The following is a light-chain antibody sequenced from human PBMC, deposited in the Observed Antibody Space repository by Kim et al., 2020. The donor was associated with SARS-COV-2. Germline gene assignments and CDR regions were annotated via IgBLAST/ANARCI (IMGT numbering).Light chain of an antibody. J-gene: IGKJ2*01. V-gene: IGKV1-39*01. CDR2: AAS. CDR3: QQSYRTPYT. Sequence: DIQVTQSPSSLSASVGDRVTITCRASQSITNYLNWYQQRPGKAPKLPIYAASSLQSGVPLRFSGSGSGTDFTLTISSLQREDFATYYCQQSYRTPYTSGQGTKLEI. CDR1: QSITNY.